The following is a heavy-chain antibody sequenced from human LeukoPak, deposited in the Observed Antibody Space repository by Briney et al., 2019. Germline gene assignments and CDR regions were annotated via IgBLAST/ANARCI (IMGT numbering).Heavy chain of an antibody. V-gene: IGHV4-34*01. CDR2: INHSGST. CDR1: GGSLSGYY. J-gene: IGHJ4*02. D-gene: IGHD6-13*01. Sequence: SETLSLTCAAYGGSLSGYYWSWIRQPPGKGLEWIGEINHSGSTNYNPSLKSRVTISVDTSKNQFSLKLSSVTAADTAVYYCARVRSSSWNPFDYWGQGTLVTVSS. CDR3: ARVRSSSWNPFDY.